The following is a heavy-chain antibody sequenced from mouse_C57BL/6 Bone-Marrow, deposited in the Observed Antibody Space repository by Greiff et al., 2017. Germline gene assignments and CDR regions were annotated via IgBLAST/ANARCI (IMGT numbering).Heavy chain of an antibody. D-gene: IGHD2-5*01. Sequence: VKLQESGAELVKPGASVKLSCKASGYTFTSYWMQWVKQRPGQGLEWIGEIDPSDSYTNYNQKFKGKATLTVDTSSSTAYMQLSSLTSEDSAVYYCAGSNYGDYYAMDDWGQGTSVTVSS. CDR2: IDPSDSYT. CDR3: AGSNYGDYYAMDD. CDR1: GYTFTSYW. V-gene: IGHV1-50*01. J-gene: IGHJ4*01.